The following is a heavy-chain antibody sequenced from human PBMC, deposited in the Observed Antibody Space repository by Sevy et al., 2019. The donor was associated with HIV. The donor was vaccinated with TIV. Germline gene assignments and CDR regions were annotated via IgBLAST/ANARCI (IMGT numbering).Heavy chain of an antibody. CDR1: GHTLTDLS. CDR3: SATREYYSDSYGYFDY. D-gene: IGHD3-22*01. V-gene: IGHV1-24*01. CDR2: FDPEDGER. J-gene: IGHJ4*02. Sequence: ASVKVSCKASGHTLTDLSMHWVRQAPGKGFEWIGRFDPEDGERIYAQKFQGRVTMTEDTSTDTAYMELRSLRSEDTAMYYCSATREYYSDSYGYFDYWGQGTLVTVSS.